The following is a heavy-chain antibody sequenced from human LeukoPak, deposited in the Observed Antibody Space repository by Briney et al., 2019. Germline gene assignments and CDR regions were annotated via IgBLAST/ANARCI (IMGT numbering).Heavy chain of an antibody. CDR1: GYTFTSYA. CDR3: ARGGGGSLVDY. Sequence: GESLKISCKGSGYTFTSYAMHWVRQAPGQRLEWMGWINAGNGNTKYSQKFQGRVTITRDTSASTAYMELSSLRSEDTAVYYCARGGGGSLVDYWGQGTLVTVSS. D-gene: IGHD3-16*01. V-gene: IGHV1-3*01. CDR2: INAGNGNT. J-gene: IGHJ4*02.